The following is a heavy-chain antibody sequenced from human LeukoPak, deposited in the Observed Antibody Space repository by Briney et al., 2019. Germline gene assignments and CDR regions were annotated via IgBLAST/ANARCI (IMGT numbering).Heavy chain of an antibody. J-gene: IGHJ6*03. Sequence: SETLSLTCSVSGGSISGSIYYWGWIRQPPGKGLEWVGSIYYSGSTYYNPSLKSRVAMSADTSKNQFSLKLSSVTAADTAVYYCARVPRSYYYYYYMDVWGKGTTVTVSS. V-gene: IGHV4-39*07. CDR2: IYYSGST. CDR3: ARVPRSYYYYYYMDV. CDR1: GGSISGSIYY.